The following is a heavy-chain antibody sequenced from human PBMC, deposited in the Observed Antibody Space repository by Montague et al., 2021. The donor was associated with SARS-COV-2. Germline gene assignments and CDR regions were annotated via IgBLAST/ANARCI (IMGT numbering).Heavy chain of an antibody. J-gene: IGHJ5*02. CDR2: IYYSGXT. CDR3: ARQKMGSVPIFGVVMYDGCFDP. V-gene: IGHV4-39*01. CDR1: GGSISSSSYY. Sequence: SETLSLTCTVSGGSISSSSYYWGWIRQPPGKGLEWIGNIYYSGXTXYXXXXKXRVTISVDTSKNQFSLKLRSVTAADTAVYYCARQKMGSVPIFGVVMYDGCFDPWGQGTLVAVSS. D-gene: IGHD3-3*01.